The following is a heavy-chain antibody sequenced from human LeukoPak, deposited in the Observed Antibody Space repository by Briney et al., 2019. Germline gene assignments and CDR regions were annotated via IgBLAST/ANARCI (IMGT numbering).Heavy chain of an antibody. Sequence: GGSLRLSCAASGFTFGTYAMSWVRQAPGTGLEWVSGFSGSGGTTYYADSVKGRLTISRDNSNNRLYLQMNSLRAEDTALYYCAKGPPGYNTAVTYFDNWGQGTLVTVSS. CDR3: AKGPPGYNTAVTYFDN. CDR2: FSGSGGTT. V-gene: IGHV3-23*01. D-gene: IGHD3-3*01. CDR1: GFTFGTYA. J-gene: IGHJ4*02.